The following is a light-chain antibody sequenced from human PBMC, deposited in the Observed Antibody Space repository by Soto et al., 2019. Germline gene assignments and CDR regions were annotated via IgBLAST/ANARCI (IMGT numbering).Light chain of an antibody. J-gene: IGKJ1*01. V-gene: IGKV3-11*01. CDR3: QQYGSSPVA. CDR2: DAS. Sequence: IVLTQSPSTLSFSPRESPTLSFRASKSVSSYLAWYQQKPGQAPRLLIYDASNRATGIPARFSGSGSGTDFTLTISRLEPEDFAVYYCQQYGSSPVAFGQGTKVDI. CDR1: KSVSSY.